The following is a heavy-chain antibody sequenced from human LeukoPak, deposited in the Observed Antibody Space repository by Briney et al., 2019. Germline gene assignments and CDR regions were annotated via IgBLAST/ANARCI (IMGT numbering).Heavy chain of an antibody. V-gene: IGHV3-21*01. J-gene: IGHJ3*02. D-gene: IGHD1-26*01. CDR1: GFTFSSYS. CDR3: ARGWERGAFDI. CDR2: ISSSSSYI. Sequence: GGSLRVSCAASGFTFSSYSMNWVRQAPGKGLEWVSSISSSSSYIYYADSVKGRFTISRDNAKNSLYLQMNSLRAEDTAVYYCARGWERGAFDIWGQGTMVTVSS.